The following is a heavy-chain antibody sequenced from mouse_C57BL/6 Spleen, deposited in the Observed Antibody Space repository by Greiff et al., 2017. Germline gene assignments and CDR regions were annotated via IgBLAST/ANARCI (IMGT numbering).Heavy chain of an antibody. V-gene: IGHV3-6*01. J-gene: IGHJ2*01. Sequence: EVQRVESGPGLVKPSQSLSLTCSVTGYSITSGYYWNWIRQFPGNKLEWMGYISYDGSNNYNPSHKNRISITRDTSKNQFFLKLNSVTTEDTATYYCARQLGREDYFDYWGQGTTLTVSS. CDR1: GYSITSGYY. D-gene: IGHD4-1*02. CDR3: ARQLGREDYFDY. CDR2: ISYDGSN.